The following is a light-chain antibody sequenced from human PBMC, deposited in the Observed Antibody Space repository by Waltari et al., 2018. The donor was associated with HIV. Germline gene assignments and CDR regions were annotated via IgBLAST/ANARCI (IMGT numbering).Light chain of an antibody. J-gene: IGKJ2*01. CDR2: GAS. CDR1: QSVSSTY. Sequence: VLTQSPGTLSLSPGERATLSCRASQSVSSTYLAWYQQKPGQAPRLLIYGASSRATGIPDRFSGSGSGTDFTLTISRLEPEDFAVYYCQQFGSSPRYTFGQGTKLEIK. V-gene: IGKV3-20*01. CDR3: QQFGSSPRYT.